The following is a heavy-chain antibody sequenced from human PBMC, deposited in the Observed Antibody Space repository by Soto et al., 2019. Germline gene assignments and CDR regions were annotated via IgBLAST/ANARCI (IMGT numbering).Heavy chain of an antibody. CDR1: GGSISSGGYY. Sequence: QVQLQESGPGLVKPSQTLSLTCTVSGGSISSGGYYWSWIRQHPGKGLEWIGYIYYSGSTYYNPSLKSRVTISVDTSKNQFSLKLSYVTAADTAVYYCARDPEYTVGRYYYYYGMDVWGQGTTVTVSS. CDR3: ARDPEYTVGRYYYYYGMDV. V-gene: IGHV4-31*03. CDR2: IYYSGST. D-gene: IGHD4-4*01. J-gene: IGHJ6*02.